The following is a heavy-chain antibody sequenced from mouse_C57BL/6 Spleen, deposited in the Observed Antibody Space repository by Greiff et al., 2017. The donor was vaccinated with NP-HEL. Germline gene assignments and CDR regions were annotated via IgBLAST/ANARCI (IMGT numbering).Heavy chain of an antibody. D-gene: IGHD2-10*02. CDR2: IYPGSGNT. V-gene: IGHV1-76*01. J-gene: IGHJ4*01. CDR3: ARDGSMVRGAMDY. CDR1: GYTFTDYY. Sequence: QVQLQQSGAELVRPGASVKLSCKASGYTFTDYYINWVKQRPGQGLEWIARIYPGSGNTYYNEKFKGKATLTAEKSSSTAYMQLSSLTSEDSAVYFCARDGSMVRGAMDYWGQGTSVTVSS.